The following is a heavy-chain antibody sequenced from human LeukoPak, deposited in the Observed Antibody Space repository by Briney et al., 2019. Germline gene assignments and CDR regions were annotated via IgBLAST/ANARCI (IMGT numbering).Heavy chain of an antibody. CDR3: AKDEIVVVPAAQYFQH. CDR2: ISGSGGAI. V-gene: IGHV3-23*01. J-gene: IGHJ1*01. D-gene: IGHD2-2*01. Sequence: GGSLRLSCAASGLIFRSYAMSWVRQAPGKGLEWVSAISGSGGAIDYADSVKGRFTISRDNSKNTLYLQMNSLRAEDTAVYYCAKDEIVVVPAAQYFQHWGQGTLVTVSS. CDR1: GLIFRSYA.